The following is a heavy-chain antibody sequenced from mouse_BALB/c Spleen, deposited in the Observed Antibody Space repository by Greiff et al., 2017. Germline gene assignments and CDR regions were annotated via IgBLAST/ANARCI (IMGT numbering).Heavy chain of an antibody. CDR2: ISDGGSYT. CDR3: ARSTVVGNYFDY. CDR1: GFTFSDYY. J-gene: IGHJ2*01. D-gene: IGHD1-1*01. Sequence: EVQLVESGGGLVKPGGSLKLSCAASGFTFSDYYMYWVRQTPEKRLEWVATISDGGSYTYYPDSVKGRFTISRDNAKNNLYLQMSSLKSEDTAMYYCARSTVVGNYFDYWGQGTTLTVSS. V-gene: IGHV5-4*02.